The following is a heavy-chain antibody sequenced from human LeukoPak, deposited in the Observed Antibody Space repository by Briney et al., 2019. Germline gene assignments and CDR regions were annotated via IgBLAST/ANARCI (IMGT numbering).Heavy chain of an antibody. Sequence: GGSLRLSCAASGFTFSSYAMSWVRQAPGKGLEWVSAISGSGGSTYYADSVKGRFTISRDNSKNTLYLQMNSLRAKDTAVYYCAKLPDFGGNLHIDYWGQGTLVTVSS. V-gene: IGHV3-23*01. D-gene: IGHD4-23*01. J-gene: IGHJ4*02. CDR1: GFTFSSYA. CDR3: AKLPDFGGNLHIDY. CDR2: ISGSGGST.